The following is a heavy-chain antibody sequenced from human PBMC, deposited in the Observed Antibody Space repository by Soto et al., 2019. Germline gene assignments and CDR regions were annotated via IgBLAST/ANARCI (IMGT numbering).Heavy chain of an antibody. V-gene: IGHV4-39*01. J-gene: IGHJ4*02. CDR3: ARHVKQQLVRGY. CDR1: GGSISSSSYY. Sequence: QLQLQESGPGLVKPSETLSLTCTVSGGSISSSSYYWGWIRQPPGKGLEWIGSIYYSGSTYYNPSLKSRVTISVDTSKNQFSLKLSSVTAADTAVDYCARHVKQQLVRGYWGQGTLVTVSS. CDR2: IYYSGST. D-gene: IGHD6-13*01.